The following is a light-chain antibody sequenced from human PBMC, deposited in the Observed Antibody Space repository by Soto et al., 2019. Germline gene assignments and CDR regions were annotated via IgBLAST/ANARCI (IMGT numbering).Light chain of an antibody. J-gene: IGLJ1*01. V-gene: IGLV2-14*01. CDR2: EVS. CDR1: SSDIGHYDY. CDR3: SSYTSSSTYV. Sequence: QPASVSGSPGQSITISCTGTSSDIGHYDYVSWYQQHPGKAPKLMIYEVSNRPSGVSNRFSGSKSGNTASLTISGLQAEDEADYYCSSYTSSSTYVFGTGTKVTVL.